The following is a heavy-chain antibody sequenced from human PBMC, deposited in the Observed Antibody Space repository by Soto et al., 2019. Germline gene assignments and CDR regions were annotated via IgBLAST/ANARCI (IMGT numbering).Heavy chain of an antibody. J-gene: IGHJ4*02. Sequence: QVQLVESGGGVVQPGRSLRLSCAASGFTFSSYGMHWVRQAPGKGLEWVAVTWNDGSNKFYAASVKGRFTISRDNSKNTVFLQMNSLRAEDTAVYYCASAAGNGYGDYLSGRDFAYWGQGTLVTVSS. CDR2: TWNDGSNK. D-gene: IGHD4-17*01. CDR1: GFTFSSYG. CDR3: ASAAGNGYGDYLSGRDFAY. V-gene: IGHV3-33*01.